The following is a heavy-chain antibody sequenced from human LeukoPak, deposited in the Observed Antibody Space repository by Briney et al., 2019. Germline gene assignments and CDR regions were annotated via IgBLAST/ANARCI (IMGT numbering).Heavy chain of an antibody. V-gene: IGHV4-4*07. J-gene: IGHJ6*03. CDR1: GGSISSYY. D-gene: IGHD6-19*01. Sequence: NTSETLSLTCTVSGGSISSYYCSWIRQPAGKGLEWIGRIYTSGSTNYNPSLKSRVTMSVDTSKNQSSLKLSSVTAADTAVYYCARGQYSSGWYNYYYMDVWGKGTTVTVSS. CDR3: ARGQYSSGWYNYYYMDV. CDR2: IYTSGST.